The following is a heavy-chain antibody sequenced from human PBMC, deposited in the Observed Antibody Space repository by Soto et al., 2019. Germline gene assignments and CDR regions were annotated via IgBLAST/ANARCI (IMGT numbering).Heavy chain of an antibody. J-gene: IGHJ4*02. Sequence: VSVKVSCKASGYTFNIHGISWVRQVPGKGPEWMGWNSADNGDTKYAQRMQGRVTMTTDTATSTAYMELRSLRSDDTAVYYCARDRSYYYDSSGYPFDFWGQGSLVTVSS. CDR2: NSADNGDT. V-gene: IGHV1-18*01. CDR1: GYTFNIHG. D-gene: IGHD3-22*01. CDR3: ARDRSYYYDSSGYPFDF.